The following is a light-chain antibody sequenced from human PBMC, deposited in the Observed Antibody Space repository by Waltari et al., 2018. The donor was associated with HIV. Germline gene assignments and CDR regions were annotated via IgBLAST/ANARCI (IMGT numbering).Light chain of an antibody. V-gene: IGLV2-14*01. CDR2: EVS. CDR1: SSDVGGYNH. J-gene: IGLJ1*01. CDR3: SSYTSSSTYV. Sequence: QSALTQPASVSGSPGQSITISCTGTSSDVGGYNHVSWYQQHPGKAPKLMISEVSNRPSGVSNRFSGSKSGNTSSLTISGLQAEDEADYYCSSYTSSSTYVFGTGTKVTVL.